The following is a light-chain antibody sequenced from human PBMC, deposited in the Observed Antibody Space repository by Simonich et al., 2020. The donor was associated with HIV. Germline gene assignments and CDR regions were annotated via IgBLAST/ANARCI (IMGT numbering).Light chain of an antibody. CDR3: QQYYSTPT. J-gene: IGKJ1*01. CDR1: QSVLYSSNNKNY. CDR2: WAS. Sequence: DIVMTQSPDSLAVSLGERATINCKSRQSVLYSSNNKNYLAWYQQKPGQPPKLLIYWASTRESGVPDRFSGSGSGTDFTLTISSLLAEDVAVYFCQQYYSTPTFGQGTKVEIK. V-gene: IGKV4-1*01.